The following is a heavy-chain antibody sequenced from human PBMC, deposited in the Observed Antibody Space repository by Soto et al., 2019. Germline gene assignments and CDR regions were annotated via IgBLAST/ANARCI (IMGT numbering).Heavy chain of an antibody. CDR3: AKAVRRWRDGYNYFDY. J-gene: IGHJ4*02. V-gene: IGHV3-30*18. Sequence: HPGGSLRLSCAASGFTFSSYGMHWVRQAPGKGLEWVAVISYDGSNKYYADSVKGRFTISRDNSKNTLYLQMNSLRAEDTAVYYYAKAVRRWRDGYNYFDYWGQGTLVTVSS. D-gene: IGHD5-12*01. CDR2: ISYDGSNK. CDR1: GFTFSSYG.